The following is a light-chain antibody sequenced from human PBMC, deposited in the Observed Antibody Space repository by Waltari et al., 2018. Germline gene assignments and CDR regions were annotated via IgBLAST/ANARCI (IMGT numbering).Light chain of an antibody. CDR3: QSYDRSLNGHVV. V-gene: IGLV1-40*01. CDR2: GNS. CDR1: SSNTVSNSA. J-gene: IGLJ2*01. Sequence: SVLTQPHSVSGAPGQTVTISCTGRSSNTVSNSAVDGDQQLAGTAPKLLIYGNSNRPSGVPDRFYGSKSGTSASLAITGLQAEDEADYYCQSYDRSLNGHVVFGGGTKVTVL.